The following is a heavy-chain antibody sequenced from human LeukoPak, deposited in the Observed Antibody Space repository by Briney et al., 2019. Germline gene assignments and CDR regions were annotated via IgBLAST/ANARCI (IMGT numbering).Heavy chain of an antibody. CDR3: ARGTGWYQLEDWFDP. J-gene: IGHJ5*02. D-gene: IGHD2-2*01. V-gene: IGHV4-4*02. Sequence: SETLSLTCAVSGGSISSSNWWSWVRQPPGKGLEWIGRIYTSGSTNYNPSLKSRVTISVDTSKNQFSLKLSSVTAADTAVYYCARGTGWYQLEDWFDPWGQGTLVTVSS. CDR2: IYTSGST. CDR1: GGSISSSNW.